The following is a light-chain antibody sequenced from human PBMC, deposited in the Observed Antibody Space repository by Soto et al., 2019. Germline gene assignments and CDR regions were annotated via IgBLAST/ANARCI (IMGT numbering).Light chain of an antibody. Sequence: DIQMTQSPSSLSASVGDRVTITCRASQSLSSYLNWYQQKPGKAPKLLIYAASSLQSWVPSRFSGSGSGTDFTLTISSLQPEDFATYYCQQSYSTPQYTFGQGTKLEIK. CDR2: AAS. V-gene: IGKV1-39*01. CDR3: QQSYSTPQYT. CDR1: QSLSSY. J-gene: IGKJ2*01.